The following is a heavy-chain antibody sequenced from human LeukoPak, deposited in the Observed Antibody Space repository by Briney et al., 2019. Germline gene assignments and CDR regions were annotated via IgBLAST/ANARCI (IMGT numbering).Heavy chain of an antibody. CDR1: GYTFTSYG. CDR2: ISAYNGNT. CDR3: ARVIAAAGTDYYYYGMDV. D-gene: IGHD6-13*01. Sequence: GASVKVSCKASGYTFTSYGISWVRQAPGQGLEWMGWISAYNGNTNYAQKLQGRVTMTTDTSTSTAYMELRSLRSDDTAVYYCARVIAAAGTDYYYYGMDVWGQGTTVTVFS. J-gene: IGHJ6*02. V-gene: IGHV1-18*01.